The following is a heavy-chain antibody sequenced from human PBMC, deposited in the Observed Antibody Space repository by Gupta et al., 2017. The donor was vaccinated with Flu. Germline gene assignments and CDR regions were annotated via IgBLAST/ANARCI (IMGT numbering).Heavy chain of an antibody. D-gene: IGHD5-18*01. CDR3: AKDSLRRGFSYGFDH. J-gene: IGHJ4*02. V-gene: IGHV3-9*03. CDR2: LSWSSGSI. CDR1: GFTFDDYA. Sequence: EVQLVESGGGLVQPGRYRRLSCAASGFTFDDYALHWVRQVPGKGLEWVAGLSWSSGSIGYADFVKGRFTISRDNAKNSLYLEMNSLRVDDMAFYYCAKDSLRRGFSYGFDHWGQGTVVTVSS.